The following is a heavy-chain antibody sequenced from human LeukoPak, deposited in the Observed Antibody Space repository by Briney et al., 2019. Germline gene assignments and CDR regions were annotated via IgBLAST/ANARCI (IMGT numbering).Heavy chain of an antibody. V-gene: IGHV4-34*01. J-gene: IGHJ4*02. CDR1: GGSFSGYY. CDR3: ARGRLGGY. CDR2: INHSGST. D-gene: IGHD3-9*01. Sequence: SETLSLTCAVYGGSFSGYYWSWIRQPPGKGLEWIGEINHSGSTNYNPSLKSRVTISVDTSKNQFSLKLSSVTAADTALYYCARGRLGGYWGQGTLVTVSS.